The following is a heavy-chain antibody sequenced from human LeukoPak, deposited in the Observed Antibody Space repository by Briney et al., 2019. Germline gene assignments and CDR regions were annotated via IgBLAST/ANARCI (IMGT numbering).Heavy chain of an antibody. CDR1: GFTFSSYG. Sequence: PGRSLRLSCAASGFTFSSYGMHWVRQAPGKGLEWVAVIWYDGSNKYYADSVKGRFTISGDNSKNTLYLQMNSLRAEDTAVYYCARGVDYYDSSGTIDYWGQGTLVTVSS. CDR3: ARGVDYYDSSGTIDY. CDR2: IWYDGSNK. J-gene: IGHJ4*02. D-gene: IGHD3-22*01. V-gene: IGHV3-33*01.